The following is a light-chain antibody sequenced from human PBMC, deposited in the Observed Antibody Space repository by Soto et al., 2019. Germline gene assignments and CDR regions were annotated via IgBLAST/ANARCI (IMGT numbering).Light chain of an antibody. J-gene: IGKJ3*01. CDR2: KAS. CDR3: QQSFT. Sequence: DIQMTQSPSTLSASVGDRVTITCRASQSISSWLAWYQQKPGKAPKLLIYKASTVASGAPSRFRGSGSGTEFTLTISSLQPDDFPAYYCQQSFTGAPETKVHLQ. V-gene: IGKV1-5*03. CDR1: QSISSW.